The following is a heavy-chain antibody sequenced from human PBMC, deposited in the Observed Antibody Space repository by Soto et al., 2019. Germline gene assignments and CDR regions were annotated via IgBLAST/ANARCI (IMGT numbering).Heavy chain of an antibody. J-gene: IGHJ4*02. Sequence: GASVKVSCKASGVTFCSYAISWVRQAPGQGLEWMGGIIPIFGTANYAQKFQGRVTITADESTSTAYMELSSLRSEDTAVYYCARDFHLCGWLRGFDYWGQGTLVTVSS. D-gene: IGHD5-12*01. CDR2: IIPIFGTA. CDR3: ARDFHLCGWLRGFDY. CDR1: GVTFCSYA. V-gene: IGHV1-69*13.